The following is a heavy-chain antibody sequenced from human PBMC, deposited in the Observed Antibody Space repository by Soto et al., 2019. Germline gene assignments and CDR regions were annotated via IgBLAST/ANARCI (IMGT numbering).Heavy chain of an antibody. J-gene: IGHJ4*02. Sequence: PCRSPRLSCGASGFAFSNACMNMVRQAPGKGLEWVGRIKSKTDGGTTDYAAPVKGRFTISRDDSKNTLYLQMNSLKTEDTAVYYCTTVFGTYYYDSSGYYRENEIDYWGQGTLVTVSS. D-gene: IGHD3-22*01. V-gene: IGHV3-15*07. CDR1: GFAFSNAC. CDR2: IKSKTDGGTT. CDR3: TTVFGTYYYDSSGYYRENEIDY.